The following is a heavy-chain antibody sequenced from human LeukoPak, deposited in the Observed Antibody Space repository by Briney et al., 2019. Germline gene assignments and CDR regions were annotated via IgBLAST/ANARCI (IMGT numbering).Heavy chain of an antibody. CDR3: ARDRGHPPFDY. CDR1: GGSFSGYY. CDR2: INHSGST. V-gene: IGHV4-34*01. Sequence: PSETLSLTCAVYGGSFSGYYWSWIRQPPGKGLEWIGEINHSGSTNYNPSLKSRVTISVDTSKNQFSLKLSSVTAADTAVYYCARDRGHPPFDYWGQGTLVTVSS. J-gene: IGHJ4*02. D-gene: IGHD3-10*01.